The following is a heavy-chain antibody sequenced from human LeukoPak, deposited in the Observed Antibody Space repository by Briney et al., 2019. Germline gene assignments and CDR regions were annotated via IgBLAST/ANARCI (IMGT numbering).Heavy chain of an antibody. CDR3: AREGNCSACSFLLH. Sequence: AAVKVSHLPSGYTFTEHYMLLVRQAPGQGLEWMGWINPNSGGTNYAQKFQGRVTMTRDTSISTAYMELSRLRSDDTAVYYSAREGNCSACSFLLHWRGVTLVTVSS. V-gene: IGHV1-2*02. CDR1: GYTFTEHY. J-gene: IGHJ4*02. CDR2: INPNSGGT. D-gene: IGHD2-15*01.